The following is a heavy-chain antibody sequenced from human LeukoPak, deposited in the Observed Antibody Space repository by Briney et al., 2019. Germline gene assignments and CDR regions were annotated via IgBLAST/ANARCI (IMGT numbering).Heavy chain of an antibody. CDR3: ARRLTQYDCFDP. CDR1: GDSVSSNSV. J-gene: IGHJ5*02. D-gene: IGHD2-2*01. CDR2: TYYRSTWYN. V-gene: IGHV6-1*01. Sequence: SQTLSLTCAISGDSVSSNSVRNWIRQSPSRGLEWLGRTYYRSTWYNDYAVSVRGRITVNPDTSKNQFSLHLNSVTPGDTAVYYCARRLTQYDCFDPWGQGILVTVSS.